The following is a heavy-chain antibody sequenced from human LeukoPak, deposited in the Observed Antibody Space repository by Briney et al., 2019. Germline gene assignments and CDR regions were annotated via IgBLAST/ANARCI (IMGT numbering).Heavy chain of an antibody. V-gene: IGHV1-8*01. CDR2: MNPNSGNT. D-gene: IGHD2-2*01. CDR1: GYTFTSYD. J-gene: IGHJ6*03. CDR3: ARDGLFQLPFYYYYYMDV. Sequence: ASVKVSCKASGYTFTSYDINWVRQATGQGLEWMGWMNPNSGNTGYAQKSQGRVTMTRNTSISTAYMELSSLRSEDTAVYYCARDGLFQLPFYYYYYMDVWGKGTTVTVSS.